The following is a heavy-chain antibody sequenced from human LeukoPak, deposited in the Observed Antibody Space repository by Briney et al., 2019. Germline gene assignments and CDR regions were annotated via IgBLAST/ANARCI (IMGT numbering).Heavy chain of an antibody. CDR1: GGSISSGDYY. Sequence: SETLSLTCTVSGGSISSGDYYWGWIRQPPGKGLEWIGYIYYSGSTYYNPSLKSRVTISVDTSKNQFSLKLSSVTAADTAVYYCAREGYDSSGSTHWGQGTLVTVSS. D-gene: IGHD3-22*01. J-gene: IGHJ4*02. CDR2: IYYSGST. CDR3: AREGYDSSGSTH. V-gene: IGHV4-30-4*08.